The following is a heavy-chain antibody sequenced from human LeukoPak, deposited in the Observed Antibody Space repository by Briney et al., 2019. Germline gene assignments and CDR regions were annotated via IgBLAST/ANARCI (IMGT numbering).Heavy chain of an antibody. Sequence: PGGSLRLSCAASGFTFSYYWMTWVRQAPGKGLEWVAKINEEGSEKYYVDSVKGRFTISRDNAKNSLYLHMNSLRVEDTAVYYCASQVTIFGGGKYFDYWGQGTLVTVSS. CDR1: GFTFSYYW. CDR3: ASQVTIFGGGKYFDY. D-gene: IGHD3-3*01. V-gene: IGHV3-7*05. J-gene: IGHJ4*02. CDR2: INEEGSEK.